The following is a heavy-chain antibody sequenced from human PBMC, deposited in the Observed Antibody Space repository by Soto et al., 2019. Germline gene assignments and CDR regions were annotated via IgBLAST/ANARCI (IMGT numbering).Heavy chain of an antibody. CDR2: ISYSGTTT. CDR1: GFTFSSHA. V-gene: IGHV3-23*01. J-gene: IGHJ4*02. Sequence: EVQLLESGGGLVQPEGSLRLSCAASGFTFSSHAMSWVRQAPGKRLEWVSAISYSGTTTYYAESVKGRFTISRDNSKNTLYLQMNSLRVEDTAIYYCAKRFTLFGEVKLSPDFDYWGQGTPVTVSS. D-gene: IGHD3-3*01. CDR3: AKRFTLFGEVKLSPDFDY.